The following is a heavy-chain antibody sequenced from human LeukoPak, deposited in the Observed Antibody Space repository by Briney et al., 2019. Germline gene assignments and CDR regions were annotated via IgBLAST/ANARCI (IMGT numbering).Heavy chain of an antibody. V-gene: IGHV4-34*01. CDR1: GGSSSGYY. J-gene: IGHJ4*02. Sequence: PSETLSLTCAIYGGSSSGYYWSWVRQSPRKGLEWIGEIYHSGSTNYNPSLKSRVTISVDKSKNQFSLKLSSVTAADTAVYYCARDGLTHSKGPLDYWGQGTLVTVSS. CDR2: IYHSGST. D-gene: IGHD3/OR15-3a*01. CDR3: ARDGLTHSKGPLDY.